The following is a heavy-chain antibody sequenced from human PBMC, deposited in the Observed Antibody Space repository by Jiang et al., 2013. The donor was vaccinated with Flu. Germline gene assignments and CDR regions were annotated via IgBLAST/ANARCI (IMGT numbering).Heavy chain of an antibody. D-gene: IGHD3-22*01. CDR3: ARGRGHYSDSSGNYHVSNWFDP. J-gene: IGHJ5*02. CDR1: GGTISNGPYF. Sequence: GPGLVKPSQTLSLTCSVSGGTISNGPYFWGWIRQLPGKGLEWIGYIYYSGSTYYNPSLKSRVSISLETSKEQFSLNLTSVTAADTAVYYCARGRGHYSDSSGNYHVSNWFDPWGQGAQVTVS. CDR2: IYYSGST. V-gene: IGHV4-31*03.